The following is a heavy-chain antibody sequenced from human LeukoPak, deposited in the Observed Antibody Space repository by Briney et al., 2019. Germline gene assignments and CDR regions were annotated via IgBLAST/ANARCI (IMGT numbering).Heavy chain of an antibody. D-gene: IGHD2-2*01. CDR1: GFTVSSNY. CDR3: ARDRCSSTSCYVTY. J-gene: IGHJ4*02. CDR2: IYSGGST. V-gene: IGHV3-53*01. Sequence: PGGSLRLSCAASGFTVSSNYMTWVRQAPGKGLEWVSVIYSGGSTYYADSVKGRFTISRDNAKNSLYLQMNSLRAEDTAVYYCARDRCSSTSCYVTYWGQGTLVTVSS.